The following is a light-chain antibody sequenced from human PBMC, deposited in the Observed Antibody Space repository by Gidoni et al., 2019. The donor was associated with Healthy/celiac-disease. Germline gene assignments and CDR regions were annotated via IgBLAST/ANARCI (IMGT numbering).Light chain of an antibody. CDR3: QQYNNWPPYN. V-gene: IGKV3-15*01. J-gene: IGKJ2*01. CDR2: GAS. CDR1: QSVSSN. Sequence: EIVMTQSPATLSVSPGERATLSCRASQSVSSNLAWYQQKPGQAPRLLIYGASTRATGIPARFSGSGSGTEFTLTISSLQSEDFAVYYCQQYNNWPPYNFGQXTKLEIK.